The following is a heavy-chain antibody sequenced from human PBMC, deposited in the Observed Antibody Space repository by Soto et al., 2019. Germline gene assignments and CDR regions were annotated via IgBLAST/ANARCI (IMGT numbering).Heavy chain of an antibody. Sequence: QVQLVQSGAEVKKPGSSVQVSCKASGGTFTTYSFIWVRQAPGQGLEWLGRVIPSIESPNYAQKLQDRVTISADESTRTAFLELSSLRSDDTAVYFCARGSEEWSNLGFFDSWGQGTLVTVSS. CDR3: ARGSEEWSNLGFFDS. D-gene: IGHD3-3*01. CDR2: VIPSIESP. CDR1: GGTFTTYS. J-gene: IGHJ4*02. V-gene: IGHV1-69*01.